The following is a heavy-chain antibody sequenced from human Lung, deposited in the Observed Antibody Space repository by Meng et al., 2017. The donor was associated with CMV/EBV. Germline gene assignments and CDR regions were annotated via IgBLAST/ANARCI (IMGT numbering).Heavy chain of an antibody. CDR1: RFTFNTYA. D-gene: IGHD6-6*01. CDR3: AKGSEYGNSYLDY. CDR2: IFGGGGTT. Sequence: GGSLRLXXAASRFTFNTYAMNWVRQAPGKGLEWVSVIFGGGGTTYYADSVKGRFTISRDNFQKTLYLEMNSLRAEDTAVYYCAKGSEYGNSYLDYWGQGTLVTVSS. J-gene: IGHJ4*02. V-gene: IGHV3-23*03.